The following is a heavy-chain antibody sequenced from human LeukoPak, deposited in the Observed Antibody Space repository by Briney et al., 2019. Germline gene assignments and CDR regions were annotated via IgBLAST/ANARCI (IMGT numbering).Heavy chain of an antibody. Sequence: GGSLRLSCSASGFIFSSYAMHWVRQAPGKGLEYVSAISNNGGTTYYADSVKGRFTISRDNSKNTLYLQMNSLRVDDTAVYYCAKDFRDGYNTYYFDYWGQGTLVIVSS. CDR2: ISNNGGTT. J-gene: IGHJ4*02. V-gene: IGHV3-64*04. D-gene: IGHD5-24*01. CDR1: GFIFSSYA. CDR3: AKDFRDGYNTYYFDY.